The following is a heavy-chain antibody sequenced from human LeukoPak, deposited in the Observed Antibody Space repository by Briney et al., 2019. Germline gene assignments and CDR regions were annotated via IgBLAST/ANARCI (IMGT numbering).Heavy chain of an antibody. D-gene: IGHD6-6*01. Sequence: GGPLRLSCAASGFTFSSYSMNWVRQAPGKGLEWVSSISSSSSYIYYADSVKGRFTISRDNAKNSLYLQMNGLRAEDTAVYYCARRGGSSSRRSPIDYWGQGTLVTVSS. V-gene: IGHV3-21*01. CDR2: ISSSSSYI. J-gene: IGHJ4*02. CDR3: ARRGGSSSRRSPIDY. CDR1: GFTFSSYS.